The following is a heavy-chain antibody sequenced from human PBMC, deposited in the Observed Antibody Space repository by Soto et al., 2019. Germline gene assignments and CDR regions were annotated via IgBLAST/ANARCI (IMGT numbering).Heavy chain of an antibody. CDR1: GFTFSSYW. D-gene: IGHD3-22*01. J-gene: IGHJ6*02. CDR3: ARDDYYDSAPLGMDV. CDR2: INSDGSST. V-gene: IGHV3-74*01. Sequence: GGSLRLSCAASGFTFSSYWMHWVRQAPGKGLVWVSRINSDGSSTSYADSVKGRFTISRDNAKNTLYLQMNSLRAEDTAVHYCARDDYYDSAPLGMDVWGQGTTVTVSS.